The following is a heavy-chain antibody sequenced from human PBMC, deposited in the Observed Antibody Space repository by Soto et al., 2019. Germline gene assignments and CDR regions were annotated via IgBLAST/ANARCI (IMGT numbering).Heavy chain of an antibody. CDR1: GFTFSSYA. CDR2: ISSNGGST. Sequence: GGSLRLSCSASGFTFSSYAMHWVRQAPGKGPEYVSAISSNGGSTYYADSVKGRFTISRDNSKNTLYLQMSSLRAEDTAVYYCVKGVSAGHNFDYWGQGTLVTVSS. CDR3: VKGVSAGHNFDY. V-gene: IGHV3-64D*06. J-gene: IGHJ4*02.